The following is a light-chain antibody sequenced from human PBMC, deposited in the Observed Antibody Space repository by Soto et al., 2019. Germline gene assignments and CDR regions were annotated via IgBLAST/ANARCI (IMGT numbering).Light chain of an antibody. Sequence: DIQMTQFPPTLSASIGDRVTITCRASQTISSALAWYQQKPGKAPKLLIYKASTVETGVPSRFSGSESGTEFTLTISSLQPYDFATYYCQQYDSYSPYTFGQGTMLELK. J-gene: IGKJ2*01. CDR3: QQYDSYSPYT. CDR2: KAS. CDR1: QTISSA. V-gene: IGKV1-5*03.